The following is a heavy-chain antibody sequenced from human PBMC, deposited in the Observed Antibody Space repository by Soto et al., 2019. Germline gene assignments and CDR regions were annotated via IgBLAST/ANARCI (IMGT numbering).Heavy chain of an antibody. Sequence: PGGSLRLSCAASGFNFSSYSMNWVRQAPGKGLEWVSYISSSSSTIYYADSVKGRFTISRDNAKNSLYLQMNSLRAEDTAVYYCASQSSEWLLFASWGQGTLVTVSS. CDR1: GFNFSSYS. D-gene: IGHD5-12*01. CDR2: ISSSSSTI. J-gene: IGHJ4*02. V-gene: IGHV3-48*01. CDR3: ASQSSEWLLFAS.